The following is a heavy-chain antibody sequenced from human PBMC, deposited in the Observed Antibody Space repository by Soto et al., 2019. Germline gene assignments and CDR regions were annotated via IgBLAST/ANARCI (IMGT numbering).Heavy chain of an antibody. CDR3: ASPYYYGSGSYPQGGFDY. CDR2: INPNGGST. D-gene: IGHD3-10*01. CDR1: ADTFTSYY. Sequence: GASVKVSCKAPADTFTSYYIHWVRQAPGHGLEWMGIINPNGGSTRFAQTFQGRITMTTDTSTSTVYMELRSLRSEDTAVYYCASPYYYGSGSYPQGGFDYWGQGTLVTVSS. V-gene: IGHV1-46*01. J-gene: IGHJ4*02.